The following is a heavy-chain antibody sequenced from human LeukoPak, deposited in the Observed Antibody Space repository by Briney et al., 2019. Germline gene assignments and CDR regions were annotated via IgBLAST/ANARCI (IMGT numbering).Heavy chain of an antibody. J-gene: IGHJ4*02. CDR2: ITGGGDDT. CDR3: AKGSTSSRPYYFDY. V-gene: IGHV3-23*01. CDR1: GFTFSTYA. D-gene: IGHD6-6*01. Sequence: GGSLRLSCTASGFTFSTYAMSWVRQAPGKGLEWFSAITGGGDDTYYADSVKGRFTISRDNSKNTLYLQMNSLRVEDTAVYYCAKGSTSSRPYYFDYWGQGALVTVSS.